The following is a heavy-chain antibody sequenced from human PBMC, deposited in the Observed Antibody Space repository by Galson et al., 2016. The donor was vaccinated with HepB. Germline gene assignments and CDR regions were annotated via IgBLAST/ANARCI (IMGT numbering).Heavy chain of an antibody. J-gene: IGHJ6*02. CDR2: IWLDGTNK. Sequence: SLRLSCAASGFTFSDYGMHWVRQAPGKGLEWVAVIWLDGTNKYYVDSVKGRFTISRDNSKNTLYLQMNSLRAEDTAVYYCARDTDYYGMDVWGRGTTVTVSS. CDR3: ARDTDYYGMDV. CDR1: GFTFSDYG. D-gene: IGHD4-17*01. V-gene: IGHV3-33*01.